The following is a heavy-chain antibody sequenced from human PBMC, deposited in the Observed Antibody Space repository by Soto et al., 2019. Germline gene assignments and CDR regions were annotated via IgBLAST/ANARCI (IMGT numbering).Heavy chain of an antibody. V-gene: IGHV4-30-4*01. J-gene: IGHJ5*02. CDR2: IYNSGIT. CDR3: ARGVTVFGLVSRFWFDP. D-gene: IGHD3-3*01. CDR1: GGAISSGDYS. Sequence: SETLSLTCTVSGGAISSGDYSWSWVRQSPGKGLEWIGHIYNSGITYYNPSLKSRVVISIDTSRNQFSLRLNSLTAADRAVYFCARGVTVFGLVSRFWFDPWGQGTVVTVSS.